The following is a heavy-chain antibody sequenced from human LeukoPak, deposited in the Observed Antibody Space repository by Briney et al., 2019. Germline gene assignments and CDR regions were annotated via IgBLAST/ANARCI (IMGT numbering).Heavy chain of an antibody. CDR1: GFTFSRYS. V-gene: IGHV3-21*01. CDR2: ISSSSSYI. Sequence: GGSLRLSCAASGFTFSRYSFNWVRQAPGKGLDWVSFISSSSSYIYYADSVKGRFTISRDNAKNSLYPQMNSLRAEDTAVYYCARDYDILTGYYDSGYYFDYWGQGTLVTVSS. J-gene: IGHJ4*02. CDR3: ARDYDILTGYYDSGYYFDY. D-gene: IGHD3-9*01.